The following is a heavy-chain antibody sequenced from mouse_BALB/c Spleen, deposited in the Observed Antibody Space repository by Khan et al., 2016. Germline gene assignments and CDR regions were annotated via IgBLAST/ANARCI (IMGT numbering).Heavy chain of an antibody. CDR3: RIIYSCGCSDY. Sequence: EVKLLESGGGLVQPGGSLKLSCAASGFDFSRYWMSWVRQAPGKGLEWIGEINPDSRTINYAPSLKGKFIISRDNDKNTLYLRRNKVSSEDTALYYGRIIYSCGCSDYWGPGTTLTVSS. D-gene: IGHD1-1*01. J-gene: IGHJ2*01. CDR2: INPDSRTI. CDR1: GFDFSRYW. V-gene: IGHV4-1*02.